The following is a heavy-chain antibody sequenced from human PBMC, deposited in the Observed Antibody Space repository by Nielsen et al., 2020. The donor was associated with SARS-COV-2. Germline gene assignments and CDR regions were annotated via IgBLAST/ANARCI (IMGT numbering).Heavy chain of an antibody. V-gene: IGHV3-11*06. D-gene: IGHD4-17*01. J-gene: IGHJ5*02. CDR3: AREETTMTSGWFDP. Sequence: GESLKISCAASGFTFSDYYMSWIRQAPGKGLEWVSYISSSSSYTNYADSVKGRFTISRDNAKNSLYLQMNSLRAEDTAVYYCAREETTMTSGWFDPWGQGTLVTVSS. CDR1: GFTFSDYY. CDR2: ISSSSSYT.